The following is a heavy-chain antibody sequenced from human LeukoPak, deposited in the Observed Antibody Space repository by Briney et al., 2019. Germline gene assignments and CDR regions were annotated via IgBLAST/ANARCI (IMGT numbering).Heavy chain of an antibody. CDR3: AKRLDISGTWFDY. D-gene: IGHD3-10*01. V-gene: IGHV3-23*01. CDR1: GFTFSNYA. Sequence: PGGSLRLSCAASGFTFSNYAMSWVRQAPGKGLEWVSTISGTGGITFYADSVKGRFTTSRDNSKNTLCLQMNSLRAEDTAVYYCAKRLDISGTWFDYWGQGTLVTVSS. CDR2: ISGTGGIT. J-gene: IGHJ4*02.